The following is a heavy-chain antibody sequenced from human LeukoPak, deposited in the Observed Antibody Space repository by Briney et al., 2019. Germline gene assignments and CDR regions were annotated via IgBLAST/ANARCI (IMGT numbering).Heavy chain of an antibody. Sequence: SETLSLTCAVYGGSFSGYYWSWIRQPPGKGLEWIGEINHSGSTNYIPSLKSRVTISVDTSKNQFSLKLSSVTAADTAVYYCARYAAAGTGWFDPWGQGTLVTVSS. V-gene: IGHV4-34*01. J-gene: IGHJ5*02. CDR3: ARYAAAGTGWFDP. CDR1: GGSFSGYY. D-gene: IGHD6-13*01. CDR2: INHSGST.